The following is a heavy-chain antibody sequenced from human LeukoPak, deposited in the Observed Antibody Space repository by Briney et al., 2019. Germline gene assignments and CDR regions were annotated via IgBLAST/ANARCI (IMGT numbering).Heavy chain of an antibody. Sequence: GXXLRLSCADSGFTFSSYAMSWVRQAPGKGLEWVSAISGSGGSTYYADSVKGRFTISRDNSKNTLYLQMNSLRAEDTAVYYCAKPKHIVVVIGWFDPWGQGTLVTVSS. V-gene: IGHV3-23*01. D-gene: IGHD2-21*01. CDR1: GFTFSSYA. CDR3: AKPKHIVVVIGWFDP. J-gene: IGHJ5*02. CDR2: ISGSGGST.